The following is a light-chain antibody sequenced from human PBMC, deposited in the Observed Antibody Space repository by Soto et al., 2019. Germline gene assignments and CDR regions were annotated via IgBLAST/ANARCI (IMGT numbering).Light chain of an antibody. CDR1: PSIEMH. CDR2: AAS. Sequence: DIQLTPSPSSLYASVGDRVTITCLASPSIEMHLNWYEQKPGKAPKFLIHAASSFQSGVPSKFTGNGSGTDVTLIINSLQPEDFATYYGQQIYSVPITFGQGTLLEIK. CDR3: QQIYSVPIT. V-gene: IGKV1-39*01. J-gene: IGKJ5*01.